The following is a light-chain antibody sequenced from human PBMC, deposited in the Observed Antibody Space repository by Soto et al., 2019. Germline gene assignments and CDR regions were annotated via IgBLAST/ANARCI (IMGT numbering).Light chain of an antibody. J-gene: IGLJ2*01. Sequence: QLVLTQSPSASASLGASVNLPCTLSSGHDTYAIAWHQQQPGKGPRYLMKISGDGSHSKGDGIPDRFSGSSSGTERYLTISSFQSEDEADYYCQTWGTGIVVFGGGTKLTV. V-gene: IGLV4-69*01. CDR3: QTWGTGIVV. CDR2: ISGDGSH. CDR1: SGHDTYA.